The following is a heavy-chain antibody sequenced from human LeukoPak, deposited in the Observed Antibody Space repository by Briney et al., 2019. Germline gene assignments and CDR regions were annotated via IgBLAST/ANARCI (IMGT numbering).Heavy chain of an antibody. J-gene: IGHJ4*02. D-gene: IGHD3-10*01. CDR1: GFTFITYW. CDR3: ARAFGSGSQVINYFDF. CDR2: INSDGSTT. Sequence: GGSLRLSRAASGFTFITYWMHWVRQAPGKGLVWVSSINSDGSTTTYADSVKGRFTISRDNAKNMVYLQMNSLRAEDTAVYYCARAFGSGSQVINYFDFWGQGTLVTVSS. V-gene: IGHV3-74*01.